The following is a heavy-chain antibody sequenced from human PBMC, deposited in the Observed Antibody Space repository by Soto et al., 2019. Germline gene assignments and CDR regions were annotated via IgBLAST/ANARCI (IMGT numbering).Heavy chain of an antibody. CDR2: ISAYNGNT. CDR1: GYTFTSYG. D-gene: IGHD3-10*01. J-gene: IGHJ4*02. Sequence: ASVKVSCKASGYTFTSYGISWVRQAPGQGLEWMGWISAYNGNTNYAQKLQGRVTMTTDTSTSTAYMELRSLRSDDTAVYYCAGGGYGSGSYYTNYFDYWGQGTLVTVSS. V-gene: IGHV1-18*01. CDR3: AGGGYGSGSYYTNYFDY.